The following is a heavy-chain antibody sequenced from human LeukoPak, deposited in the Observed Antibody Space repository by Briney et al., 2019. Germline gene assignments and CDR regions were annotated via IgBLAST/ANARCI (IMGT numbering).Heavy chain of an antibody. CDR3: AREVEGAFDI. V-gene: IGHV3-21*01. CDR2: ISSSSSYI. D-gene: IGHD2-2*01. Sequence: GGSLRLSCAASGFTFSSHSMNWVRQAPGKGLEWVSSISSSSSYIYYADSVKGRFTISRDNAKNSLYLQMNCLRAEDTAVYYCAREVEGAFDIWGQGTMVTVSS. CDR1: GFTFSSHS. J-gene: IGHJ3*02.